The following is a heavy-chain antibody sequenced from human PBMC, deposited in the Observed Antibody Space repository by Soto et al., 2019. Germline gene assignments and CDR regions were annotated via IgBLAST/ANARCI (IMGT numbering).Heavy chain of an antibody. D-gene: IGHD2-15*01. Sequence: PGGSLRLSCAASGFTFSSYAMHWVRQAPGKGLEYVSAISSNGGSTYYANSVKGRFTISRDNSKNTLYLQMGSLRAEDMAVYYCARGEENCSGGSCPGFDYWGQGTLVTVSS. CDR3: ARGEENCSGGSCPGFDY. CDR1: GFTFSSYA. J-gene: IGHJ4*02. CDR2: ISSNGGST. V-gene: IGHV3-64*01.